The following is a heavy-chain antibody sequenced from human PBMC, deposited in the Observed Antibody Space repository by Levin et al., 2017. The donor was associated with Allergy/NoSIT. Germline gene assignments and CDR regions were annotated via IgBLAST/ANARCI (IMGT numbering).Heavy chain of an antibody. J-gene: IGHJ4*02. CDR1: GFTLSDHY. Sequence: SCAASGFTLSDHYMDWVRQPPGKGLEWVGRTKNKADSYTTEYAASVKGRFTVSRDDSQNSLYLQMNSLKTEDTAMYYCATPYDRGAYSSWIYWGQGALVTVSS. CDR2: TKNKADSYTT. V-gene: IGHV3-72*01. CDR3: ATPYDRGAYSSWIY. D-gene: IGHD3-22*01.